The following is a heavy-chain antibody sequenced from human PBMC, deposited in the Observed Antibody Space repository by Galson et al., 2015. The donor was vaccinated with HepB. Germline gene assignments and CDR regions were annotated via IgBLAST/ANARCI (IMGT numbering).Heavy chain of an antibody. Sequence: PALVKPTQTLTLTCTFSGFSLSTSGVGVGWIRQPPGKALEWLALIYWNDDRRYSPSLKSRLTITKDTSKNQVVLTMTNMDPVDTATYYCAHRRGGSYYSYWGQGTLVTVSS. J-gene: IGHJ4*02. D-gene: IGHD1-26*01. CDR3: AHRRGGSYYSY. CDR1: GFSLSTSGVG. CDR2: IYWNDDR. V-gene: IGHV2-5*01.